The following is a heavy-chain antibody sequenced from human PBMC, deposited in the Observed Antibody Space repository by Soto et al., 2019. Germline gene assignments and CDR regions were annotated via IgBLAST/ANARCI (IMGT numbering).Heavy chain of an antibody. J-gene: IGHJ4*02. CDR1: GFTFSSFW. V-gene: IGHV3-74*01. Sequence: EVQLVESGGGLVQPGGSLRLSCDVSGFTFSSFWMHWVRQDPGEGLVWVSRINTDGSSTSYADSVKGRFTISRDNAKNTLYLQMNSLRVEDTAMYYCAKRGVDTFGLSYWGQGTLVTVSS. D-gene: IGHD3-10*01. CDR2: INTDGSST. CDR3: AKRGVDTFGLSY.